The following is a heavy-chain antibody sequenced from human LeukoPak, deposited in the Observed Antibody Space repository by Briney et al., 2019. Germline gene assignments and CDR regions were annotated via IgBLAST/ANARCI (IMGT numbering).Heavy chain of an antibody. J-gene: IGHJ6*02. CDR3: ARGGSSSTYYYYGMDV. Sequence: GRSLRLSCAASGFTLTTYAMHWVRQAPGKGLEWVAVIWYDGSNKYYADSVKGRFTISRDNSKNTLYLQMNSLRAGDTAVYYCARGGSSSTYYYYGMDVWGQGTTVTVSS. CDR2: IWYDGSNK. CDR1: GFTLTTYA. D-gene: IGHD6-6*01. V-gene: IGHV3-30*19.